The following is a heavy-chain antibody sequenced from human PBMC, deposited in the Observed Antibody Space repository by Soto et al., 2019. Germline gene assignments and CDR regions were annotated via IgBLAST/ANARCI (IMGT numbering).Heavy chain of an antibody. D-gene: IGHD3-9*01. CDR3: ANGVADWGYFDY. Sequence: EVQLVESGGGLVQPGRSLRLSCAASGFTFDDYAMHWVRQAPGKGLEWVSGISWNSGSIGYADSVKGRFTISRDNAKNSMYLQMNSLRAEDTALYCCANGVADWGYFDYWGQGTLVTVSS. CDR2: ISWNSGSI. J-gene: IGHJ4*02. CDR1: GFTFDDYA. V-gene: IGHV3-9*01.